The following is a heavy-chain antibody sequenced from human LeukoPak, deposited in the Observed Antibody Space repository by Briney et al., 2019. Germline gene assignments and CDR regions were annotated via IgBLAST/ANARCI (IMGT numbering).Heavy chain of an antibody. CDR1: GGSISSHY. J-gene: IGHJ3*02. D-gene: IGHD4-17*01. CDR2: ISYIGST. V-gene: IGHV4-59*11. Sequence: SETLSLTCTVSGGSISSHYWSWIQQPPGKGLEWIGYISYIGSTNYNPSLKSRVTISVDTSKNQFSLKLSSVTAADAAVYFCARDPTTVTKGLDIWGQGTMVTVSS. CDR3: ARDPTTVTKGLDI.